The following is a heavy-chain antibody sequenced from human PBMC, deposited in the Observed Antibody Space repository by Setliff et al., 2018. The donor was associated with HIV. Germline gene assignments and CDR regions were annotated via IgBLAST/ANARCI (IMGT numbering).Heavy chain of an antibody. D-gene: IGHD3-16*01. CDR1: GDTFSTYV. CDR2: IDPSGGST. V-gene: IGHV1-46*01. Sequence: ASVKVSCKSSGDTFSTYVFTWVRQAPGQGLEWMGIIDPSGGSTTYAQKFQGRVTMTRNTSMSTAYMELSSLRSEDTAVYYCARGPTSYHYWGQGTLVTVSS. CDR3: ARGPTSYHY. J-gene: IGHJ4*02.